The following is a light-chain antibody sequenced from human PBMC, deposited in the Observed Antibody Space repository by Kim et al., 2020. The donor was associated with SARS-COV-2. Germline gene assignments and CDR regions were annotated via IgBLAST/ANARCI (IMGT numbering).Light chain of an antibody. Sequence: SPGERATLSCRASQSVSSNLAWYQQKPGQAPRLLNYGASTRATGIPARFSGSGSGTEFTLTISSLQSEDFAVYYCQQYNNWPPITFGQGTRREIK. V-gene: IGKV3-15*01. J-gene: IGKJ5*01. CDR3: QQYNNWPPIT. CDR1: QSVSSN. CDR2: GAS.